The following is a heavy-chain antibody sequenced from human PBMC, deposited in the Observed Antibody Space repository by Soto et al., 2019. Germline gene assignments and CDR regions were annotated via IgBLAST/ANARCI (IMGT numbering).Heavy chain of an antibody. CDR3: ARDSYRGDAFDI. CDR1: GGSISSYY. Sequence: PSETLSLTCTVSGGSISSYYWSWIRQPPEKGLEWIGYIYYSGSTNYNPSLKSRVTISVDTSKNQFSLKLSSVTAADTAVYFCARDSYRGDAFDIWGQGTMVTVSS. J-gene: IGHJ3*02. CDR2: IYYSGST. V-gene: IGHV4-59*01. D-gene: IGHD3-10*01.